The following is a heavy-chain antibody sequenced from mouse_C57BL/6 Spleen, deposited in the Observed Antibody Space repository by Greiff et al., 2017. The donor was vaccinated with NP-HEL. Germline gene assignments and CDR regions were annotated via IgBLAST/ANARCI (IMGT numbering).Heavy chain of an antibody. CDR3: ARAGIYYGNYDWYFDF. D-gene: IGHD2-1*01. CDR1: GYTFTSYW. J-gene: IGHJ1*03. Sequence: QVQLQQPGAELVKPGASVKLSCKASGYTFTSYWMHWVKQRPGQGLEWIGMIHPNSGSTNYNEKFKSKATLTVDKSSSTAYMQLSSLTSEDSAVYYCARAGIYYGNYDWYFDFWGTGTTVTVSS. CDR2: IHPNSGST. V-gene: IGHV1-64*01.